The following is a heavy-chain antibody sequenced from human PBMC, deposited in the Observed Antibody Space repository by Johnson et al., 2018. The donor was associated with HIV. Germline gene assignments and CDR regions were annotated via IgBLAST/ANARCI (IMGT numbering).Heavy chain of an antibody. CDR3: ARVRVVAFYI. D-gene: IGHD2-15*01. Sequence: VQLVESGGGLVQPWGSLRLSCGASGFSVSNTYMNCVRQAPGKGLEWVSIIYSGGSTYYADSVKGRFTISRDNSKNTLHLQMSSLRPEDTAVYYCARVRVVAFYIWGQGTMVTVSS. CDR1: GFSVSNTY. J-gene: IGHJ3*02. CDR2: IYSGGST. V-gene: IGHV3-66*02.